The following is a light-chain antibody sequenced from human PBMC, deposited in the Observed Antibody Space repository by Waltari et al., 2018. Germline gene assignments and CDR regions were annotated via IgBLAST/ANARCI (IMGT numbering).Light chain of an antibody. V-gene: IGKV3-11*01. Sequence: DIVLTQSPATLSLSPGDTATLSCRASQSVGSYLAWYQQKPGQPPRLLIYDASNRATGVPAGFRGSGSGTEFTLTISSLEAEDFAVYYCQQRSNWTPHTFGQGARLDIK. J-gene: IGKJ2*01. CDR2: DAS. CDR1: QSVGSY. CDR3: QQRSNWTPHT.